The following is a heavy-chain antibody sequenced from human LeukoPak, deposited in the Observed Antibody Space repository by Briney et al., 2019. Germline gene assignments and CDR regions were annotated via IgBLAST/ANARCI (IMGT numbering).Heavy chain of an antibody. D-gene: IGHD3-22*01. V-gene: IGHV3-74*01. J-gene: IGHJ4*02. CDR3: ARRARDSSGPTFDY. CDR1: GFTFSSYW. Sequence: GGSLRLSCAASGFTFSSYWMHWVRHAPGKGLVWVSRINSDGSSTSYADSVKGRFTISRDNAKNTLYLQMNSLRAEDTAVYYCARRARDSSGPTFDYWGQGTLVTVSS. CDR2: INSDGSST.